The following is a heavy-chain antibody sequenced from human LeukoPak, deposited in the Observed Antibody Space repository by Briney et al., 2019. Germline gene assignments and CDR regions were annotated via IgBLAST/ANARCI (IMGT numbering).Heavy chain of an antibody. D-gene: IGHD6-6*01. CDR3: AKVEYSSSKGYFDY. V-gene: IGHV4-59*12. CDR1: GGSISSYY. Sequence: SETLSLTCTVSGGSISSYYWSWIRQPPGKGLEWIGEIYHSGSTNYNPSLKSRVTISVDKSKNQFSLKLSSVTAADTAVYYCAKVEYSSSKGYFDYWGQGTLVTVSS. CDR2: IYHSGST. J-gene: IGHJ4*02.